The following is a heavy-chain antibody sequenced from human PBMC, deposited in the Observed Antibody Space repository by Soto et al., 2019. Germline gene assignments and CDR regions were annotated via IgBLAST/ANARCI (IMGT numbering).Heavy chain of an antibody. CDR1: GGSISSYY. V-gene: IGHV4-59*01. Sequence: PSETLSLTCTVSGGSISSYYWSWIRQPPGKGLDWIGYIYDSGSTNYNPSLKSRVTIPVDTSKHHFSLKLSSVTAAATAVYDCVREPPYCSSTSCYYRFDPWGQGTLVTVSS. D-gene: IGHD2-2*01. J-gene: IGHJ5*02. CDR2: IYDSGST. CDR3: VREPPYCSSTSCYYRFDP.